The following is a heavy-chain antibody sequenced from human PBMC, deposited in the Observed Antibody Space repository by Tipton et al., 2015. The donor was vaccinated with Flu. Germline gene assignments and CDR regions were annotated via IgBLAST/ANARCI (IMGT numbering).Heavy chain of an antibody. D-gene: IGHD3-16*01. Sequence: SLRLSCAASEFTFSSYWMSWVRQAPGKGLEWVANIKQDGSVKYYVDSVKGRFTISRDNAKNSLYLQTNSLRAEDTAVYYCARAIAGADSLWGQGTLVTVSS. CDR3: ARAIAGADSL. J-gene: IGHJ4*02. CDR1: EFTFSSYW. CDR2: IKQDGSVK. V-gene: IGHV3-7*01.